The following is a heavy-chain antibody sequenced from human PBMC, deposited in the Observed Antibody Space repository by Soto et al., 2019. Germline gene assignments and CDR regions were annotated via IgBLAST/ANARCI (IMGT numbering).Heavy chain of an antibody. CDR3: ARSYYDSSGYYPEVNWFDP. D-gene: IGHD3-22*01. CDR2: INPNSGGT. V-gene: IGHV1-2*04. Sequence: ASVKVSCKASGYTFTGYYMHWVRQAPGQGLEWMGWINPNSGGTNYAQKFQGWVTMTRDTSISTAYMELSRLRSDDTAVYYCARSYYDSSGYYPEVNWFDPWGQGTLVTVSS. CDR1: GYTFTGYY. J-gene: IGHJ5*02.